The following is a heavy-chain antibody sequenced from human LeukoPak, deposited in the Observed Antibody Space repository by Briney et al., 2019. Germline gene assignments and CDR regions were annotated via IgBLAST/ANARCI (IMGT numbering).Heavy chain of an antibody. V-gene: IGHV3-66*02. Sequence: GGSLRHSCAASGFTVSSNYMNWVRQAPGKGLEWVSVIYRGGSTYYPDSVKGRFTTSRDNSKNTLYLQMNSLRAEDTVVYYCARELTGTMEIWFDPWGQGTLVTVSS. D-gene: IGHD1-7*01. J-gene: IGHJ5*02. CDR1: GFTVSSNY. CDR2: IYRGGST. CDR3: ARELTGTMEIWFDP.